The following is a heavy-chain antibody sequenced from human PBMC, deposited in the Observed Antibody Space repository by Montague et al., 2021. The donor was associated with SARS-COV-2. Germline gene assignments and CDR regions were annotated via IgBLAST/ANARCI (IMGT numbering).Heavy chain of an antibody. J-gene: IGHJ5*02. Sequence: SLRLSCAASGFTFSSYWMSWVRQAPGKGLEWVANLKRDGSEIYYXDSXNVRFTISRDNAKNSLFLQLSSLRADDTAIYYCARGLEEWRGLGYWFDPWGQGTLVAVSS. CDR1: GFTFSSYW. V-gene: IGHV3-7*03. CDR3: ARGLEEWRGLGYWFDP. D-gene: IGHD3-3*01. CDR2: LKRDGSEI.